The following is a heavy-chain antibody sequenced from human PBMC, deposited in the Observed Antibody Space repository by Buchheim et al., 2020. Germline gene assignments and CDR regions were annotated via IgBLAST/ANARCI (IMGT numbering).Heavy chain of an antibody. CDR3: ASSKGIAARDYYYYGMDV. D-gene: IGHD6-6*01. V-gene: IGHV3-48*03. J-gene: IGHJ6*02. CDR2: ISSSGSTI. CDR1: GFTFSSYE. Sequence: EVQLVESGGGLVQPGGSLRLSCAASGFTFSSYEMNWVRQAPGKGLEWVSYISSSGSTIYYADSVKGRFTISRDNAKNSLYLQMNGLRAEDTAVYYCASSKGIAARDYYYYGMDVWGQGTT.